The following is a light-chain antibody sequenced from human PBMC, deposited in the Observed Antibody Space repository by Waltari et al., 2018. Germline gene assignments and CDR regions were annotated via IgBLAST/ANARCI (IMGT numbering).Light chain of an antibody. Sequence: QSALTQPPSASGSPGQSVTISCTGTSSYVGGYHYVYWYQHHPGKAPKFMIYEVSKRPSGVPDRFSGSKSGNTASLTVSGLQAEDEADYYCSSYAGSNTWVFGGGTKLTVL. CDR1: SSYVGGYHY. J-gene: IGLJ3*02. CDR3: SSYAGSNTWV. CDR2: EVS. V-gene: IGLV2-8*01.